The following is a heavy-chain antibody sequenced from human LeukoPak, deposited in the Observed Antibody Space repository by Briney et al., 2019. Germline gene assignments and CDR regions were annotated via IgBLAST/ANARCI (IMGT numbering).Heavy chain of an antibody. CDR2: ISYDGSNK. D-gene: IGHD3-10*01. V-gene: IGHV3-30*18. CDR1: GFTFSSYG. Sequence: GGSLRLSCAASGFTFSSYGMHWVRQAPGKGLEWVAVISYDGSNKYYADSVKGRFTISRDNSKNTLYLQMNSLRAEDTAVYYCAKDPRPYGSGSYYDYFDYWGQGTLVTVSS. J-gene: IGHJ4*02. CDR3: AKDPRPYGSGSYYDYFDY.